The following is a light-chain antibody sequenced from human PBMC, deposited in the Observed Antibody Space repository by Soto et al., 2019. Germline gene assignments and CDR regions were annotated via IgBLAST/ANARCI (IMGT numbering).Light chain of an antibody. Sequence: EIVMTQSPATLSVSPGESATLSCRASQSVGSSLAWYQQKPGQAPRLLIYGASTRATGIPARFSGSGSGTEFTLTTSSLQSEDLAVYYCQQYNKWYTFGQGTKLDIK. CDR3: QQYNKWYT. CDR2: GAS. CDR1: QSVGSS. J-gene: IGKJ2*01. V-gene: IGKV3-15*01.